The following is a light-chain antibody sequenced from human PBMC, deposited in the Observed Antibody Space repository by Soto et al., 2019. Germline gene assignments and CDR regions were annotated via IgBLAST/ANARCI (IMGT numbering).Light chain of an antibody. V-gene: IGLV2-8*01. J-gene: IGLJ1*01. CDR1: SSDVGGYNY. Sequence: QLVLTQPPSASGSPGQSVAISCTGTSSDVGGYNYVSWYQQHPGKAPKLMIYEVNKRPSGVPDRFSGSKSGNTASLTVSGLQDEDEADDYCQSYDRSLSGYVFGTGTKLTVL. CDR3: QSYDRSLSGYV. CDR2: EVN.